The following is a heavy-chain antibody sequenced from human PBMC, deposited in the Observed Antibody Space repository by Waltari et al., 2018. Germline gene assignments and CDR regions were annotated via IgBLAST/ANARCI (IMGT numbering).Heavy chain of an antibody. J-gene: IGHJ3*02. Sequence: QVQLQQWGAGLLKPSETLSLTCAVYGGSFSGYYWSWIRQPPGKGLEWIGEINHRGSTNYNPSRKSRVTISVDTSKNQFSLKLSSVTAADTAVYYCASPSLFEAFDIWGQGTMVTVSS. V-gene: IGHV4-34*01. D-gene: IGHD3-10*02. CDR3: ASPSLFEAFDI. CDR2: INHRGST. CDR1: GGSFSGYY.